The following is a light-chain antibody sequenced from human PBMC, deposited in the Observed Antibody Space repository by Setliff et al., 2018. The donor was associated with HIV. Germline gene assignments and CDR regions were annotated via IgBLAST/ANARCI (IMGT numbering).Light chain of an antibody. Sequence: QSALTQPASMSGSPGQSITISCTGANSDIGTYKYVSWYQQHPGKAPKLIIFEVNNRPSGVSARFSGSKSGYTASLTISGLQAEDEADYYCSSYTSSSTVLFGGGTKVTVL. J-gene: IGLJ2*01. V-gene: IGLV2-14*03. CDR1: NSDIGTYKY. CDR2: EVN. CDR3: SSYTSSSTVL.